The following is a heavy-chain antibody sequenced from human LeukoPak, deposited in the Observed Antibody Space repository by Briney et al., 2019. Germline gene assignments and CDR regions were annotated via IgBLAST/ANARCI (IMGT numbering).Heavy chain of an antibody. V-gene: IGHV3-66*01. CDR2: IYSGGST. D-gene: IGHD2-2*01. CDR1: GFTVSSNY. Sequence: GSLRLSCAASGFTVSSNYMSWVRQAPGKGLEWVSVIYSGGSTYYADSVKGRFTISRDNSKNTLYLQMNSLRAEDTAVYYCAGSTSNYYYYYGMDVWGQGTTVTVSS. CDR3: AGSTSNYYYYYGMDV. J-gene: IGHJ6*02.